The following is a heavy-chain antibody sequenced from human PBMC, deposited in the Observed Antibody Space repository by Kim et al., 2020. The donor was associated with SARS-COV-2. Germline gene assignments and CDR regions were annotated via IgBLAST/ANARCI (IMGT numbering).Heavy chain of an antibody. J-gene: IGHJ6*02. Sequence: GGSLRLSCAASGFTFSSYAMSWVRQAPGKGLEWVSAISGSGGSTYYADSVKGRFTISRDNSKNTLYLQMNSLRAEDTAVYYCAKDLTMVRGVIDYYGMDVWGQGTTVTVSS. CDR2: ISGSGGST. CDR3: AKDLTMVRGVIDYYGMDV. CDR1: GFTFSSYA. V-gene: IGHV3-23*01. D-gene: IGHD3-10*01.